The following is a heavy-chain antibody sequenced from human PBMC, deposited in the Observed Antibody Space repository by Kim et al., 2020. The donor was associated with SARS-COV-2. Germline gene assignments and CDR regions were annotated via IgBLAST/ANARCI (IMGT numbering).Heavy chain of an antibody. CDR2: IDPSDSYT. CDR3: AILRFGEPVIGAA. J-gene: IGHJ4*02. CDR1: GYSFTSYW. D-gene: IGHD3-10*01. Sequence: GESLKISCKGSGYSFTSYWISWVRQMPGKGLEWMGRIDPSDSYTNYSPSFQGHVTISADKSISTAYLQWSSLKASDTAMYYCAILRFGEPVIGAAWGQGTLVTVSS. V-gene: IGHV5-10-1*01.